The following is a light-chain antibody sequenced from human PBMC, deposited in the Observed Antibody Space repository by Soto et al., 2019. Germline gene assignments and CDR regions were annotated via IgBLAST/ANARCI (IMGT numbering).Light chain of an antibody. Sequence: QSVLTQPPSASGTPGQRVTISCSGSSSNIGSNHVYWYQQFPGMAPKLLMYRSDQRPTGVPDRFSGSKSGTSASLAISGLRFDDEADYYCSARDDILSVVVFGGGTKLTVL. J-gene: IGLJ2*01. V-gene: IGLV1-47*01. CDR2: RSD. CDR1: SSNIGSNH. CDR3: SARDDILSVVV.